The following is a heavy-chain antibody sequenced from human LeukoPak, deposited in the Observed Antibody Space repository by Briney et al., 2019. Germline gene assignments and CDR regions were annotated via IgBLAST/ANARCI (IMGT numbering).Heavy chain of an antibody. D-gene: IGHD3-9*01. Sequence: PGGSLRLSCSASGFTFSRYAMYWVRQAPGKGLEYVSAIDSNGASTYYADSVKGRFTISRDNSKNTLYLQMSSLRAEDTAVYYCVKTRGWLLTGLFDSWGQGTVVTVSS. V-gene: IGHV3-64D*06. CDR2: IDSNGAST. J-gene: IGHJ4*02. CDR1: GFTFSRYA. CDR3: VKTRGWLLTGLFDS.